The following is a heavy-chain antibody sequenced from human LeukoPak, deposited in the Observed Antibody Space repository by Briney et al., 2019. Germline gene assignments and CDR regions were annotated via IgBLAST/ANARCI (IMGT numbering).Heavy chain of an antibody. CDR3: ATNVDGYVAPLFDY. J-gene: IGHJ4*02. V-gene: IGHV1-24*01. CDR2: FDPEDGET. D-gene: IGHD5-24*01. CDR1: GYTLTELS. Sequence: ASVKVSCKVSGYTLTELSMHWVRQAPGKGLEWMGGFDPEDGETIYAQKFQGRVTMTEDTSTDTAYMELSSLGSEDTAVYYCATNVDGYVAPLFDYWGQGTLVTVSS.